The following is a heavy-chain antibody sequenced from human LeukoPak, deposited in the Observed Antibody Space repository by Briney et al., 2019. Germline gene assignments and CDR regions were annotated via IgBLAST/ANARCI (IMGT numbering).Heavy chain of an antibody. Sequence: VASVKVSCKASGYTFTSYDINWVRQAPGQGLEWMGWINPNSGGTNYAQKFQGRVTMTRDTSISTAYMELSRLRSDDTAVYYCARDPVDYYGSGSHPSWFDPWGQGTLVTVSS. CDR3: ARDPVDYYGSGSHPSWFDP. CDR1: GYTFTSYD. J-gene: IGHJ5*02. V-gene: IGHV1-2*02. CDR2: INPNSGGT. D-gene: IGHD3-10*01.